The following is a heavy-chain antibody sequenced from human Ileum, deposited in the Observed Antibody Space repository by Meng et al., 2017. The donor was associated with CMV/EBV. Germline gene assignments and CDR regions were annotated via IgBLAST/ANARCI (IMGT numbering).Heavy chain of an antibody. CDR2: ISSSSTI. J-gene: IGHJ4*02. D-gene: IGHD3-3*01. V-gene: IGHV3-69-1*01. CDR1: GFTFSDYY. CDR3: ASDISIFGVIITGMFDH. Sequence: GGSLRLSCAACGFTFSDYYMNWVRQAPGKGLEWVSSISSSSTIYYEDSVKGRFTVSRDNAKNSLYLQMHKLRAEDTAVYHCASDISIFGVIITGMFDHWGQGTLVTVSS.